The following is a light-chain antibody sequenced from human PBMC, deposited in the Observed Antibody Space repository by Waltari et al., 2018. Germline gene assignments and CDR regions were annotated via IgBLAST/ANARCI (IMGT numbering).Light chain of an antibody. Sequence: DIQMTQSPSSVSASVGDRITITCRASQGISNWLAWYQQKPGRAPKLLIYEASNLVTGVPSRFSGTGSGTVFTLTISSLEPDDFATYYCQQFVGYPYTFGQGTKVETK. CDR2: EAS. J-gene: IGKJ2*01. V-gene: IGKV1-5*03. CDR1: QGISNW. CDR3: QQFVGYPYT.